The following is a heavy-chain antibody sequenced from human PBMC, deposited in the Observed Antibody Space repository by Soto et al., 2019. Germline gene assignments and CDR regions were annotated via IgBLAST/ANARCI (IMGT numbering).Heavy chain of an antibody. V-gene: IGHV3-23*01. CDR3: ATTQGPNYYDSSGFDY. Sequence: LRLSCAASGFTFSSYAMSWVRQAPGKGLEWVSAISGSGGSTYYADSVKGRFTISRDNSKNTLYLQMNSLRAEDTAVYYCATTQGPNYYDSSGFDYWGQGTLVTVSS. CDR2: ISGSGGST. CDR1: GFTFSSYA. D-gene: IGHD3-22*01. J-gene: IGHJ4*02.